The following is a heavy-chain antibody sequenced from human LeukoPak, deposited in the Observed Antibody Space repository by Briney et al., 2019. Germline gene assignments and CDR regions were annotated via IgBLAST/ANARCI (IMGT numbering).Heavy chain of an antibody. CDR3: AREGRDILTGYPDAFDI. CDR1: EFTFSSYG. J-gene: IGHJ3*02. V-gene: IGHV3-30*03. Sequence: PGGSLRLSCAASEFTFSSYGMHWVRQAPGKGLEWVAVISYDGSNKYYADSVKGRFTISRDNSKNTLYLQMNSLRAEDTAVYYCAREGRDILTGYPDAFDIWGQGTMVTVSS. CDR2: ISYDGSNK. D-gene: IGHD3-9*01.